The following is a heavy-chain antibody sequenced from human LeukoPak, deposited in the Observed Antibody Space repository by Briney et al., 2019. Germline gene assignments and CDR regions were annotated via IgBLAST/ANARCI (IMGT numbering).Heavy chain of an antibody. J-gene: IGHJ4*02. CDR2: INHSGST. CDR1: GGSFSGYY. CDR3: ARGGERESVVVPAAMPVDY. Sequence: SETLSLTCALYGGSFSGYYWSWIRQPPGKGLEWIGEINHSGSTNYNPSLKSRVTISVDTSKNQFSLKLSSVTAADTAVYYCARGGERESVVVPAAMPVDYWGQGTLVTVSS. V-gene: IGHV4-34*01. D-gene: IGHD2-2*01.